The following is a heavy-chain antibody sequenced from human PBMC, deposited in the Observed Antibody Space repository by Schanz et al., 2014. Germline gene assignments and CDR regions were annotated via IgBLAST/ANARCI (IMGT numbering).Heavy chain of an antibody. D-gene: IGHD2-2*01. J-gene: IGHJ3*02. CDR3: AAARGTNCYFCALDI. CDR2: IWYDGNNK. Sequence: QVQLVESGGGVVQPGRSLRLSCAASGFTFSSYGMHWVRQAPGKGLEWVAVIWYDGNNKFYADSVKGRFIISRDNSKNILYLQMNSLRAEDTAIYFCAAARGTNCYFCALDIWGQGTMVTVSS. V-gene: IGHV3-33*01. CDR1: GFTFSSYG.